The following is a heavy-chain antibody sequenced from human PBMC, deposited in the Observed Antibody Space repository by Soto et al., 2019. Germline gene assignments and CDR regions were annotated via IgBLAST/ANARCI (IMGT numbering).Heavy chain of an antibody. Sequence: ISWGRQAPGQGIDWMGWISAYNGNTNYAQKLQGRVTMTTHTSTSAAYMELRSLRSDDTAGYYRARDGNSVCWGGHCSNLGYYGMDVWRQRTTV. V-gene: IGHV1-18*01. CDR3: ARDGNSVCWGGHCSNLGYYGMDV. J-gene: IGHJ6*02. CDR2: ISAYNGNT. D-gene: IGHD2-21*01.